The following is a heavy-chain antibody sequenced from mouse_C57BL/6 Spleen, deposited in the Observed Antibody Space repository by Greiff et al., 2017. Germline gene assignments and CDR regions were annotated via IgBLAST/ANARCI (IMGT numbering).Heavy chain of an antibody. CDR1: GFTFSSYG. V-gene: IGHV5-6*01. CDR2: ISSGGSYT. CDR3: ARHSDYSNYHFDV. Sequence: EVQRVESGGDLVKPGGSLKLSCAASGFTFSSYGMSWVRQTPDKRLEWVATISSGGSYTYYPDSVKGRFTISRDNAKNTLYLQMSSLKSEDTAMYYCARHSDYSNYHFDVWGTGTTVTVSS. D-gene: IGHD2-5*01. J-gene: IGHJ1*03.